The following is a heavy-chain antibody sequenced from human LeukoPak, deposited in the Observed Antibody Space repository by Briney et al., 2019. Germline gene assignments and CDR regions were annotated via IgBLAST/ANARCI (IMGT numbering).Heavy chain of an antibody. CDR3: ARAGGVVPAALDY. CDR2: INSDGSST. J-gene: IGHJ4*02. CDR1: GFTFSSYW. V-gene: IGHV3-74*01. D-gene: IGHD2-2*01. Sequence: GGSLRLSCAASGFTFSSYWMHWVRHAPGKGLVWVSRINSDGSSTSYADSVKGRFTISRDNAKNTLYLQMNSLRAEDTAVYYRARAGGVVPAALDYWGQGTLVTVSS.